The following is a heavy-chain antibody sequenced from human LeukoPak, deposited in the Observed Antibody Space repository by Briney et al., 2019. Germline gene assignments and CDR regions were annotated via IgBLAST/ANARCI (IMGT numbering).Heavy chain of an antibody. Sequence: ASVKVSCKASGYTFTGYYMHWVRQAPGQGLEWMGWINPNSGGTNYAQKFQGRVTMTRDASISTAYMELSRLRSDDTAVYYCARADAAAAGLFDYRGQGTLVTVSS. CDR1: GYTFTGYY. J-gene: IGHJ4*02. CDR3: ARADAAAAGLFDY. D-gene: IGHD6-13*01. CDR2: INPNSGGT. V-gene: IGHV1-2*02.